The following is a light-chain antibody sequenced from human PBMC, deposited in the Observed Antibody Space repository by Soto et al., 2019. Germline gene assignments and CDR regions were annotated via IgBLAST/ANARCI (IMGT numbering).Light chain of an antibody. CDR2: GAS. CDR3: QQYNNWPPGT. Sequence: EILMTQSPATLSVSPGERATLSCRASQSVSSDLAWYQQRPGQAPRLLIYGASTRATGIPARFSGSGSGTEFTLTISSLQSEDFAVYYCQQYNNWPPGTLGQATKVDIK. CDR1: QSVSSD. V-gene: IGKV3-15*01. J-gene: IGKJ1*01.